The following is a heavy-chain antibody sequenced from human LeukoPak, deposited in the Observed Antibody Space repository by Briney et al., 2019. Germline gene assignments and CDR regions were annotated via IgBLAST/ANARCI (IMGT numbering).Heavy chain of an antibody. CDR2: INPNSGGT. D-gene: IGHD2-2*01. V-gene: IGHV1-2*02. Sequence: GASVTVSFKASGYTFTGYYMHWVRQAPGQGLEWMGWINPNSGGTNYAQKFQGRVTMTRDTSISTAYMELSRLRSDDTAVYYCAREAGDCSSTSCPFDYWGQGTLVTVSS. CDR3: AREAGDCSSTSCPFDY. J-gene: IGHJ4*02. CDR1: GYTFTGYY.